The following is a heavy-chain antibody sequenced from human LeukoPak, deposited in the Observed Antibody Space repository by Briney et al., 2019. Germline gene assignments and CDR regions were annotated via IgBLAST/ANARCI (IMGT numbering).Heavy chain of an antibody. CDR3: AASGSPGSSNFDY. D-gene: IGHD6-6*01. CDR1: GFTFTSSA. CDR2: IVVGSGNT. J-gene: IGHJ4*02. V-gene: IGHV1-58*01. Sequence: SVKVSCKASGFTFTSSAVQWVRLARGQRLEWIGWIVVGSGNTNYAQKFQERVTITRDMSTSTAYMELSSLRSEDTAVYYCAASGSPGSSNFDYWGQGTLVTVSS.